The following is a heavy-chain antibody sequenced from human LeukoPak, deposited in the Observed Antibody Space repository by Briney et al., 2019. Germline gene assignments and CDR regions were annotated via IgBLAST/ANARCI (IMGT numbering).Heavy chain of an antibody. V-gene: IGHV3-23*01. Sequence: PGGSLRLSCAASGFTFSSYAMSWVRQAPGKGLEWISSIGGSGGSTYYADSVRGRFTISRDNSKNTLYLQMNSLKAEDTALYYCAKDWEYYDSSGYKSFAEYFQHWGQGTLVTVSS. CDR1: GFTFSSYA. D-gene: IGHD3-22*01. CDR3: AKDWEYYDSSGYKSFAEYFQH. CDR2: IGGSGGST. J-gene: IGHJ1*01.